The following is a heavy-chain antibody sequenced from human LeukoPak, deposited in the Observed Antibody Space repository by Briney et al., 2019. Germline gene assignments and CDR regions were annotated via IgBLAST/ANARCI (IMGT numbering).Heavy chain of an antibody. V-gene: IGHV5-51*01. CDR1: YW. CDR3: ARVELSEVAATQSLDY. Sequence: YWSWIRQPPGKGLEWMGIIYPGDSDTRYSPSFQGQVTISADKSISTAYLQWSSLKASDTAMYYCARVELSEVAATQSLDYWGQGTLVTVSS. D-gene: IGHD2-15*01. CDR2: IYPGDSDT. J-gene: IGHJ4*02.